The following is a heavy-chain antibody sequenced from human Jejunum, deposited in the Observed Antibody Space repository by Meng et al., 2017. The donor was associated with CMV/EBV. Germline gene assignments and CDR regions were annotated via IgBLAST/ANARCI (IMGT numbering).Heavy chain of an antibody. CDR1: GGSISSSSYY. CDR3: ARPHYYGSGSSPWFDP. D-gene: IGHD3-10*01. CDR2: IYYSGST. Sequence: QLQLQESGTGLLKPSETLSFTFPVSGGSISSSSYYSGWIRQPPGKGLEWIGSIYYSGSTYYNPSLKSRVTISVDTSKNQFSLKLSSVTAADTAVYYCARPHYYGSGSSPWFDPWGQGTLVTVSS. J-gene: IGHJ5*02. V-gene: IGHV4-39*01.